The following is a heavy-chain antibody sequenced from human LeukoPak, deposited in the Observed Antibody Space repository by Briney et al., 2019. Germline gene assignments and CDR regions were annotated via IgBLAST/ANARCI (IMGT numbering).Heavy chain of an antibody. CDR3: AREYYDFWSGSLRVDW. CDR1: GYTFTGYY. CDR2: INPNSGGT. V-gene: IGHV1-2*02. D-gene: IGHD3-3*01. Sequence: ASVKVSCKASGYTFTGYYMHWVRQAPGQGLEWMGWINPNSGGTNYAQKFQGRVTMTRDTSVSTAYMELSRLRSDDTAVYYCAREYYDFWSGSLRVDWWGQGTLVTVSS. J-gene: IGHJ4*02.